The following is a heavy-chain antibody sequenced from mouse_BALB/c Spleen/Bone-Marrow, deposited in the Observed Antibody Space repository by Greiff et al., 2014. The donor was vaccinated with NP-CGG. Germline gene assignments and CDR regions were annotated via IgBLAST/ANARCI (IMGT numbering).Heavy chain of an antibody. J-gene: IGHJ2*01. D-gene: IGHD3-2*02. V-gene: IGHV1-9*01. CDR2: ILPGSGST. CDR1: GYTFRSYW. Sequence: QGQLKESGAELIKPGASGKIFFKATGYTFRSYWVEVLKPKPGHGLEWIGEILPGSGSTHYNEKFKGRATFTADTSSNTAYMQLSSLISEDSAVYYCARGIRNYFDYWGQGTTLTVSS. CDR3: ARGIRNYFDY.